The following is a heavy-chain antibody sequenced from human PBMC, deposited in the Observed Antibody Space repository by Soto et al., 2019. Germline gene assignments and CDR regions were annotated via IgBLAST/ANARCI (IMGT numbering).Heavy chain of an antibody. Sequence: QVQLQESGPGLVKPSQTLSLTCTVSGGSISSGGYYWSWIRQHPGKGLEWFGYIYYSGSTYYNPSLTSRVTISVDTSKNQFSLKLSSVTAADTAVYYCARVRYCSGGSCYPRFDPWGQGTLVTVSS. V-gene: IGHV4-31*03. CDR1: GGSISSGGYY. J-gene: IGHJ5*02. CDR2: IYYSGST. CDR3: ARVRYCSGGSCYPRFDP. D-gene: IGHD2-15*01.